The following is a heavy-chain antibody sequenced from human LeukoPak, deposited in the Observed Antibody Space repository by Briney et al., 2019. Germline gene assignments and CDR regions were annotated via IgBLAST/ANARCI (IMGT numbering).Heavy chain of an antibody. CDR2: ISGSGGNT. Sequence: PGGSLRLSCAASGFTFSSYDMSWVRQAPGKGLEWVSLISGSGGNTYYADSVKGRSTIFRDNSKNTLYLQMNSLRAEDTAVYYCAKIRDCTNGVCPEWFDPWGQGTLVTVSS. J-gene: IGHJ5*02. CDR1: GFTFSSYD. V-gene: IGHV3-23*01. CDR3: AKIRDCTNGVCPEWFDP. D-gene: IGHD2-8*01.